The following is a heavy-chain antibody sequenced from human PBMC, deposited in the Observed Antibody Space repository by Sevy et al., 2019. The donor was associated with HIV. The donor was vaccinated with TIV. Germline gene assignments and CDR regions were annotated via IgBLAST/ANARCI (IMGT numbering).Heavy chain of an antibody. V-gene: IGHV1-18*01. D-gene: IGHD6-19*01. J-gene: IGHJ5*02. Sequence: ASVKVSCKASGYTFTTYGITWVRQAPGQGLEWMGWNSTYNSMRKSAQKLQDRVTMTTDTSTSTAYMELRSLTSDDTAVYYCARSTQVAGRNNWFDPWGQGTLVTVSS. CDR2: NSTYNSMR. CDR3: ARSTQVAGRNNWFDP. CDR1: GYTFTTYG.